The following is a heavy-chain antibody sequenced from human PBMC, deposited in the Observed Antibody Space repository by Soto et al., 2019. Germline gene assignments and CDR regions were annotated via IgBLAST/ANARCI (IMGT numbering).Heavy chain of an antibody. J-gene: IGHJ6*02. CDR3: ARDEQRGSSPGMDV. D-gene: IGHD3-10*01. Sequence: SETLCLTCTVSGGSISSGGYYWSWIRQHPGKGLEWIGYIYYSGSTYYNPSLKSRVTISVDTSKNQFSLKLSSVTAADTAVYYCARDEQRGSSPGMDVWGQGTTVTVS. CDR1: GGSISSGGYY. CDR2: IYYSGST. V-gene: IGHV4-31*03.